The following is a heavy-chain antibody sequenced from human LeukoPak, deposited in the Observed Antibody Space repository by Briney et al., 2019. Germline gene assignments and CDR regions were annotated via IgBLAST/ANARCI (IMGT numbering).Heavy chain of an antibody. V-gene: IGHV3-23*01. Sequence: PGGSLRLSCAASGFTFSSYSMNWVRQAPGKGLEWVSTISGSGGSTYYADSVKGRFTISRDNSKNTLYLQMNSLRAEDTAVYYCAKYCTHGVCYSAYFDYWGQGTLVTVSS. J-gene: IGHJ4*02. CDR1: GFTFSSYS. CDR3: AKYCTHGVCYSAYFDY. D-gene: IGHD2-8*01. CDR2: ISGSGGST.